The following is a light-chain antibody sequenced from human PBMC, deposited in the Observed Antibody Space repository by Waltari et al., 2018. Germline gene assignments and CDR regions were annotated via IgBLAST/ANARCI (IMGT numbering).Light chain of an antibody. Sequence: EIVLTQSPGTLSLSPGEGATLSCRASQSVATISLAWYQQKVGQAPRLVIYDASTRATGIPDRFSGSGSGTDFTLTISRLEPEEFAVYYCQQYGVSPLTFGGGTKVEVK. CDR1: QSVATIS. CDR2: DAS. J-gene: IGKJ4*01. CDR3: QQYGVSPLT. V-gene: IGKV3-20*01.